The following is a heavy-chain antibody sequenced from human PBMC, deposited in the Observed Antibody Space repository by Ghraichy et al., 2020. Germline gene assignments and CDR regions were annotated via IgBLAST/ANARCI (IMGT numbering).Heavy chain of an antibody. J-gene: IGHJ6*02. D-gene: IGHD1-26*01. V-gene: IGHV3-21*01. Sequence: GGSLRLSCAASGFTFSSYSMNWVRQAPGKGLEWVSSISSSSSYIYYADSVKGRFTISRDNAKNSLYLQMNSLRAEDTAVYYCARDGIVGATDGDYYYYYGMDVWGQGTTVTVSS. CDR2: ISSSSSYI. CDR1: GFTFSSYS. CDR3: ARDGIVGATDGDYYYYYGMDV.